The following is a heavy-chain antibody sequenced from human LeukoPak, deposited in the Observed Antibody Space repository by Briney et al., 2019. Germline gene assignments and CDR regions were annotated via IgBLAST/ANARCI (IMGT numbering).Heavy chain of an antibody. V-gene: IGHV3-11*01. D-gene: IGHD3-22*01. Sequence: PGGSLRLSCAASGFTFSGYYMSWIRQAPGKGLEWVSYISSSGSTIFYADSVKGRFTISRDNAKNSLYLQMNSLRAEDTAVYYCARGQTYYYDSSGYPTDYFDYWGQGTLVTVSS. J-gene: IGHJ4*02. CDR3: ARGQTYYYDSSGYPTDYFDY. CDR2: ISSSGSTI. CDR1: GFTFSGYY.